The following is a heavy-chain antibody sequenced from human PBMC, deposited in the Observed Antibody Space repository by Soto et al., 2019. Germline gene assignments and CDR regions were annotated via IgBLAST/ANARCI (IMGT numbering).Heavy chain of an antibody. D-gene: IGHD5-12*01. J-gene: IGHJ4*02. CDR1: GGSLTSYY. CDR3: AISRDGYQFDY. CDR2: VYYTGIA. V-gene: IGHV4-59*01. Sequence: SETLSLTCTVSGGSLTSYYWSWIRQPPGKGLEWIGFVYYTGIARYNPSLKSRVTISVDTSKNQFSLRAEDMAVYYCAISRDGYQFDYWGQGTLVTVSS.